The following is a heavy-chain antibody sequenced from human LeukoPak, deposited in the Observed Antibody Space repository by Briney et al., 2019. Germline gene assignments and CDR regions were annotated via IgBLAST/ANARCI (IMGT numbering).Heavy chain of an antibody. J-gene: IGHJ4*02. CDR3: AKKITYDYGDPHFDY. CDR1: GFTFSNYA. Sequence: GGSLRLSCAASGFTFSNYAMSWVRQAPGKGLEWVSAISGSGGRTYYADSVKGRFTIPRDNSKNTLSLQMNSLRAEDTAVYYCAKKITYDYGDPHFDYWGQGTLVTVSS. D-gene: IGHD4-17*01. V-gene: IGHV3-23*01. CDR2: ISGSGGRT.